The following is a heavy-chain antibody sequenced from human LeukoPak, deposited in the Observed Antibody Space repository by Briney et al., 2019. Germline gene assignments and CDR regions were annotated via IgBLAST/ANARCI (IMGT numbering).Heavy chain of an antibody. CDR3: AKRGVGSGSYLTYYFDY. J-gene: IGHJ4*02. V-gene: IGHV3-23*01. CDR1: GFTFSSYA. CDR2: ISGSGGST. D-gene: IGHD1-26*01. Sequence: GGSLRLSCAASGFTFSSYAMSWVRQAPGKGLEWVSAISGSGGSTYYADSVKGRFTISRDNSKNTLYLQMNSLRAEDTAVYYCAKRGVGSGSYLTYYFDYWGQGTLVTVSS.